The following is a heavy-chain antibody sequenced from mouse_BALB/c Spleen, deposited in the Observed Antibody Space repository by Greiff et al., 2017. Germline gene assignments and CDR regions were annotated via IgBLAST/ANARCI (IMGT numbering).Heavy chain of an antibody. D-gene: IGHD1-1*01. CDR3: ARGDYYGSTPYAMDY. CDR2: ISSGGST. CDR1: GFTFSSYG. Sequence: EVQLVESGGDLVKPGGSLKLSCAASGFTFSSYGMSWVRQTPEKRLEWVASISSGGSTYYPDSVKGRFTISRDNARNILYLQMSSLRSEDTAMYYCARGDYYGSTPYAMDYWGQGTSVTVSS. J-gene: IGHJ4*01. V-gene: IGHV5-6-5*01.